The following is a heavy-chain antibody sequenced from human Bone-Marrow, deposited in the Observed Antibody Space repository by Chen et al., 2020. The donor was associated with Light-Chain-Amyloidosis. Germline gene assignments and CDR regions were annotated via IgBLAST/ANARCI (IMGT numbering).Heavy chain of an antibody. V-gene: IGHV3-23*04. CDR2: VSGSTVST. J-gene: IGHJ4*02. Sequence: EVQLVESGGGLVQPGGSLRLSCATSGLNFSSFGMSWVRQAPGKGLEWFSTVSGSTVSTYYAGAVKGRFIISRDNSKSTLYLQMNSLSAGDTAVYFCTRKGGYFDFWGQGSLVTVSS. CDR1: GLNFSSFG. CDR3: TRKGGYFDF. D-gene: IGHD3-10*01.